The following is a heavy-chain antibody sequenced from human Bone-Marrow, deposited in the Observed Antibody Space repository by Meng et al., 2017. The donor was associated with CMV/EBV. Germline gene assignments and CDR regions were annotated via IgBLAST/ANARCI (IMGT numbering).Heavy chain of an antibody. D-gene: IGHD6-13*01. Sequence: GGSLRLSCAASGFTFADYTMHWIRQAPGKGLEWVANIKQDGSEKYYVDSVKGRFTISRDNAKNSLYLQMNSLRAEDTAVYYCARVVNVIAAAGTGYYGMDVWGQGTTVTVSS. J-gene: IGHJ6*02. CDR2: IKQDGSEK. CDR3: ARVVNVIAAAGTGYYGMDV. CDR1: GFTFADYT. V-gene: IGHV3-7*01.